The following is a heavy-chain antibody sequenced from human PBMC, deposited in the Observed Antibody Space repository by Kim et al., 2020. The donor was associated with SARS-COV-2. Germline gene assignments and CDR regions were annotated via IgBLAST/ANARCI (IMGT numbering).Heavy chain of an antibody. Sequence: KRRVTISVDTSKNQFSLKLSSVTAADTAVYYCARSKYQLLYRGGHYFDYWGQGTLVTVSS. D-gene: IGHD2-2*02. CDR3: ARSKYQLLYRGGHYFDY. J-gene: IGHJ4*02. V-gene: IGHV4-34*01.